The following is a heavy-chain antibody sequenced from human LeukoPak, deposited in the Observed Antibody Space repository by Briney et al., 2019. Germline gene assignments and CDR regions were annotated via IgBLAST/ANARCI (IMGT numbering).Heavy chain of an antibody. CDR2: IYYSGST. Sequence: SETLSLTCTVSGGSISSSSYYWGWIRQPPGKGLEWIGSIYYSGSTYYNPSLKSRVTISVDTSKNQFSLKLSSVTAADTAVYYCARVVQQLVRWFDPWGQGTLVTVSS. CDR3: ARVVQQLVRWFDP. V-gene: IGHV4-39*07. CDR1: GGSISSSSYY. D-gene: IGHD6-13*01. J-gene: IGHJ5*02.